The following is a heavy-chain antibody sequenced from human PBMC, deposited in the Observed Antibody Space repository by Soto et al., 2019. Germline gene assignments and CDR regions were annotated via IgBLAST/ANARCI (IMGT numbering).Heavy chain of an antibody. D-gene: IGHD3-9*01. J-gene: IGHJ4*02. CDR1: GFTFGDYA. Sequence: EVQLLESGWGLIQPGGSLRLSFAAAGFTFGDYAMSWVRQAPWRWLEWVTTVTGSATNIYYPDSVKVRFAVSRDNSRDTLYLQMDRLTAEDTAIYYCAKGGATYGLLTHDYWGQGPLVTVSS. CDR2: VTGSATNI. CDR3: AKGGATYGLLTHDY. V-gene: IGHV3-23*01.